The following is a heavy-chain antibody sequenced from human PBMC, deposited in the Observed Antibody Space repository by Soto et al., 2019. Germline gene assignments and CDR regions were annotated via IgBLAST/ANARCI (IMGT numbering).Heavy chain of an antibody. CDR2: IYYSGST. D-gene: IGHD6-6*01. V-gene: IGHV4-31*03. CDR1: GGSISSGGYY. J-gene: IGHJ5*02. CDR3: ARLPPNRVYWFDP. Sequence: QVQLQESGPGLVKPSQTLSLTCTVSGGSISSGGYYWSWIRQHPGKGLECIGYIYYSGSTYYNPSLKSRLTISIDTSKNQFSLNLSSGTAADTAVYYCARLPPNRVYWFDPWGQGALVTVSS.